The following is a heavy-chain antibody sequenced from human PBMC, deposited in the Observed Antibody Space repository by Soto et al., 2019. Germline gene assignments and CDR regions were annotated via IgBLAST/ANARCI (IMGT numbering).Heavy chain of an antibody. D-gene: IGHD6-19*01. J-gene: IGHJ5*02. CDR1: GFTFSSYG. CDR3: ATPLAVARENWFDP. CDR2: ISYDGSNK. V-gene: IGHV3-30*03. Sequence: AGGSLRLSWAASGFTFSSYGMHWVRQAPGKGLEWVAVISYDGSNKYYADSVKDRFTISRDNSKNTLYLQMNSLRAEDTAVYYCATPLAVARENWFDPWGQGIIATGYS.